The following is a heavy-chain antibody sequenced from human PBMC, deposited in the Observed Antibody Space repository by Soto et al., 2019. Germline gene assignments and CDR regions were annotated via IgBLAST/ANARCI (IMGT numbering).Heavy chain of an antibody. Sequence: ASVKVSCKASGYIFPNYGISWVRQAPGQGLEWMGWISAYKGNTNYAQKFQGRVTMTTGTSTSTAYMELRSLTSDDTAVYYCVRDLDGSGSYYTDYWGLGTLVTVSS. D-gene: IGHD3-10*01. CDR3: VRDLDGSGSYYTDY. J-gene: IGHJ4*02. V-gene: IGHV1-18*01. CDR2: ISAYKGNT. CDR1: GYIFPNYG.